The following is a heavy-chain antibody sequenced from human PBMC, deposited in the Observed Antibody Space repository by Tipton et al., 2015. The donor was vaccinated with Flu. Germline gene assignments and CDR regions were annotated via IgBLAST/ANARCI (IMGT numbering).Heavy chain of an antibody. J-gene: IGHJ3*01. CDR2: IEKDGSEK. CDR3: GRALGGAAAL. CDR1: GFTLSSYW. V-gene: IGHV3-7*03. Sequence: GSLRLSCAASGFTLSSYWMHWVRQAPGKGLEWVANIEKDGSEKYYVDSVKGRFTISRDNAKNSLYLQMNSLRAEDTAVYYCGRALGGAAALWGQGTMVTVSS. D-gene: IGHD6-13*01.